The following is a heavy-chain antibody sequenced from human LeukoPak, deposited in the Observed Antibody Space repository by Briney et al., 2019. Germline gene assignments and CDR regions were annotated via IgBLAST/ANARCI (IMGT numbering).Heavy chain of an antibody. CDR3: ASPWGRWFGELIWYFDL. CDR1: RFTFTDYT. Sequence: PGGSLRLSCAASRFTFTDYTMNWVRQAPGKGLEWVSSISSSSSYINYADSVKGRFTISRDNAKNSVYLQMNNLRAEDTAVYYCASPWGRWFGELIWYFDLWGRGTLVTVSS. CDR2: ISSSSSYI. V-gene: IGHV3-21*01. J-gene: IGHJ2*01. D-gene: IGHD3-10*01.